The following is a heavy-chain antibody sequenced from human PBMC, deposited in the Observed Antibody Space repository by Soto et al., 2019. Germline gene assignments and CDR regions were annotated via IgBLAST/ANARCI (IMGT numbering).Heavy chain of an antibody. Sequence: ASVKVSCKPSGHTFSAYYMHWVRQAPGQGLEWMGWINPNSGGTNYAQKFQGRVTMTRDTSISTAYMELSRLRSDDTAVYYCARSVDTAMVTGRDYYYGMDVWGQGTTVTVSS. CDR2: INPNSGGT. CDR1: GHTFSAYY. J-gene: IGHJ6*02. V-gene: IGHV1-2*02. D-gene: IGHD5-18*01. CDR3: ARSVDTAMVTGRDYYYGMDV.